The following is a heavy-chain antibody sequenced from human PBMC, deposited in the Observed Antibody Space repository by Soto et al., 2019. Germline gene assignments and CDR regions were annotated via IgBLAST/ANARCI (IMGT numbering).Heavy chain of an antibody. CDR3: AKVAWILAYCGGDCPGWFDP. V-gene: IGHV4-59*01. J-gene: IGHJ5*02. Sequence: SETLSLTCTVSGGSISSYYWSWIRQPPGKGLEWIGYIYYSGSTNYNPSLKSRVTISVDTSKNQFSLKLSSVTAADTAVYYCAKVAWILAYCGGDCPGWFDPWGQGTLVTVSS. CDR2: IYYSGST. CDR1: GGSISSYY. D-gene: IGHD2-21*02.